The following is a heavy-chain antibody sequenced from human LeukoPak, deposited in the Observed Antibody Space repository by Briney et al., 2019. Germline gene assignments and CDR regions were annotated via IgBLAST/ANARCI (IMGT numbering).Heavy chain of an antibody. Sequence: SQTLSLTCALSGDILSSNSAAWNWIRQSPSGGLEWLGRTYYRSKWYNDYAVSVKSRITINPDRSKNQVSLQMNSVTPEDTAVYYCARETTSLFDSWGQGTLVTVSS. V-gene: IGHV6-1*01. J-gene: IGHJ4*02. D-gene: IGHD2/OR15-2a*01. CDR2: TYYRSKWYN. CDR1: GDILSSNSAA. CDR3: ARETTSLFDS.